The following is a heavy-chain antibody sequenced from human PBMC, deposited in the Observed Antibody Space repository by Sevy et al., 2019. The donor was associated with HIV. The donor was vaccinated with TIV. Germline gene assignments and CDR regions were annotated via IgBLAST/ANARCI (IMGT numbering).Heavy chain of an antibody. CDR1: GFTFSNAW. J-gene: IGHJ4*02. CDR3: REYYYDSSGYYFDY. D-gene: IGHD3-22*01. V-gene: IGHV3-15*01. Sequence: GGSLRLSCAASGFTFSNAWMSWVRQAPGKGLEWVGRIKSKTDGGTTYYAAPVKGRFTISRDDSKNTLYLQMNSLKTEDTAVYYCREYYYDSSGYYFDYWGQGTLVTVSS. CDR2: IKSKTDGGTT.